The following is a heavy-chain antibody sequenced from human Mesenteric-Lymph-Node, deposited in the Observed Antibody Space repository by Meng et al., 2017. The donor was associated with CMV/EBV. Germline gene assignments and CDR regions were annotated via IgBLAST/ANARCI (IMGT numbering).Heavy chain of an antibody. CDR2: IYSGDST. CDR1: GFTVSSNY. CDR3: ARGLGYSSSWYRMDYGMDV. Sequence: GESLKISCAASGFTVSSNYMSWVCQAPGKGLEWVSVIYSGDSTYYADSVKGRFTISRDNSKNTLYLQMNSLRAEDTAVYYCARGLGYSSSWYRMDYGMDVWGQGTTVTVSS. V-gene: IGHV3-53*01. J-gene: IGHJ6*02. D-gene: IGHD6-13*01.